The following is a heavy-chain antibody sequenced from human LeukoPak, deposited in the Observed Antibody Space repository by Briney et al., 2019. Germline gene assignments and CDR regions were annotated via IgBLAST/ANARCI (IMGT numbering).Heavy chain of an antibody. J-gene: IGHJ4*02. Sequence: SETLSLTCAVYGGPFSGYYWSWIRQPPGKGLEWIGEINHSGSTNYNPSPKSRVTISADTSKNQFSLKLSSVTAADTAVYYCARHGYDSSGYYYRKFDYWGQGTLVTVSS. CDR2: INHSGST. D-gene: IGHD3-22*01. V-gene: IGHV4-34*01. CDR3: ARHGYDSSGYYYRKFDY. CDR1: GGPFSGYY.